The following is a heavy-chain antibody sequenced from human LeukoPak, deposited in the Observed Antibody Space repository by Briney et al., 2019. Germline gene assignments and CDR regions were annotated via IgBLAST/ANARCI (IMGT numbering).Heavy chain of an antibody. V-gene: IGHV3-23*01. Sequence: GGSLRLSCAASGFTFRSCAMTWVRQAPGKGLEWVSAMSGSGGSTYYADSVKGPFTISRDNSKNTLYLQITTVRAEATAVYYCAVSCSSTSCYHYWGQGTLVTVSS. CDR3: AVSCSSTSCYHY. J-gene: IGHJ4*02. CDR1: GFTFRSCA. D-gene: IGHD2-2*01. CDR2: MSGSGGST.